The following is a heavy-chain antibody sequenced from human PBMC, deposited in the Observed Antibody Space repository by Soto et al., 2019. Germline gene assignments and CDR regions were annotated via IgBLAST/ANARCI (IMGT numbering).Heavy chain of an antibody. CDR3: ARAFGYSYGYGDQFCGMDV. D-gene: IGHD5-18*01. CDR2: IIPIFGTA. CDR1: GGTFSSYA. Sequence: QVQLVQSGAEVKKPGSSVKVSCKASGGTFSSYAISWVRQAPGQGLEWMGGIIPIFGTANYAQKFQGRVTITADESTSTAYMELSSLRSEDTAVYYCARAFGYSYGYGDQFCGMDVWGQGTTVTVSS. V-gene: IGHV1-69*12. J-gene: IGHJ6*02.